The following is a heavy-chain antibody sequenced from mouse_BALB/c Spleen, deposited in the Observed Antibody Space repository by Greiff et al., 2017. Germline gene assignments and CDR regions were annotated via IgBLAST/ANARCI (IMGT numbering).Heavy chain of an antibody. CDR1: GFTFSSYG. V-gene: IGHV5-6*01. CDR2: ISSGGSYT. D-gene: IGHD2-4*01. Sequence: EVKVVESGGDLVKPGGSLKLSCAASGFTFSSYGMSWVRQTPDKRLEWVATISSGGSYTYYPDSVKGRFTISRDNAKNTLYLQMSSLKSEDTAMYYCAREVPMITTVDYWGQGTTLTVSS. J-gene: IGHJ2*01. CDR3: AREVPMITTVDY.